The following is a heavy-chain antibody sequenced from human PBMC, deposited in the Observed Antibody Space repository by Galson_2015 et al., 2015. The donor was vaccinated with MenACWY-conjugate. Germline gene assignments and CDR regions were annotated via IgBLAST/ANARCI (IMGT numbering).Heavy chain of an antibody. Sequence: QSGAEVKKPGESLRISCKGSGYSFSNYWIAWVRQVPGKGLEWMGIIYAGDSETRYSPSFRGQVTISADKSISTAYLEWSSLKASDTAMHYCARRMATIPSFDFWGQGTLVTVSS. V-gene: IGHV5-51*03. J-gene: IGHJ4*02. D-gene: IGHD5-12*01. CDR1: GYSFSNYW. CDR3: ARRMATIPSFDF. CDR2: IYAGDSET.